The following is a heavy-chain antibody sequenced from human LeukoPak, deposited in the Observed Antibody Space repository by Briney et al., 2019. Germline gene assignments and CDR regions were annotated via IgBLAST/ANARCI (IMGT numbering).Heavy chain of an antibody. CDR2: IKQDGSEK. V-gene: IGHV3-7*03. CDR3: AKDYYYDRSWRFDS. J-gene: IGHJ5*01. D-gene: IGHD3-22*01. CDR1: GFTFSSYW. Sequence: PGGSLRPSCAASGFTFSSYWMSWVRQAPGKGLEWVANIKQDGSEKYYVDSVKGRFTISRDNAKNSLYLQMNRLRAEDTAIYYCAKDYYYDRSWRFDSWGQGTLVIVSS.